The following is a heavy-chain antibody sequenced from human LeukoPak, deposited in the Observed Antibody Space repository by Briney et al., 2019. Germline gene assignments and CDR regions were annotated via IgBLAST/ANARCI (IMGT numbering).Heavy chain of an antibody. CDR3: ARDGAIAGAAHGGVFY. V-gene: IGHV4-39*07. Sequence: SETLSLTCSVSGGSISSSSYYWGWIRQPPGKGLEWIGSIYYSGSTYYNPSLKSRATISVNTSKNQFSVKLGSVTAADTAVYYCARDGAIAGAAHGGVFYWGQGTLVSVSS. J-gene: IGHJ4*02. CDR2: IYYSGST. D-gene: IGHD6-13*01. CDR1: GGSISSSSYY.